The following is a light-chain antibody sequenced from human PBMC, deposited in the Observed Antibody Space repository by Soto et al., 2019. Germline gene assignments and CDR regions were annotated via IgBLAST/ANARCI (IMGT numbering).Light chain of an antibody. CDR1: QSVGSS. J-gene: IGKJ5*01. CDR2: DVS. Sequence: EIVLTQSPGTLSLSPGERATLSCKASQSVGSSLGWYQQKPGQAPRLLIYDVSNRATGIPARFSGSGSGTDFTLTISSPEPEDIAVYYCQQRNNWPLTFGQGTRLEIK. V-gene: IGKV3-11*01. CDR3: QQRNNWPLT.